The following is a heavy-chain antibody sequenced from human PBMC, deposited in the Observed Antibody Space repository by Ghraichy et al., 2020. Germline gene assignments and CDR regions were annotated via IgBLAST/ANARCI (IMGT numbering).Heavy chain of an antibody. D-gene: IGHD2-15*01. CDR1: GGSISSGGYS. CDR2: IYHSGST. J-gene: IGHJ3*02. CDR3: ASTIVRGYCSGGSCYSPWQHAFDI. Sequence: SQTLSLTCAVSGGSISSGGYSWSWIRQPPGKGLEWIGYIYHSGSTYYNPSLKSRVTISVDRSKNQFSLKLSSVTAADTAVYYCASTIVRGYCSGGSCYSPWQHAFDIWGQGTMVTVSS. V-gene: IGHV4-30-2*01.